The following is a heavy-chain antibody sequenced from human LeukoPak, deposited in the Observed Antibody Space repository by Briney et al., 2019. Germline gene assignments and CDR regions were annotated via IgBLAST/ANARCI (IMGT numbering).Heavy chain of an antibody. CDR3: ARDGYNYCTTLFDY. CDR1: GFTFSSYE. Sequence: PGGSLRLSCAASGFTFSSYEMNWVRQAPGKGLEWVSYISSSGSTIYYADSVKGRFTISRDNAKNSLYLQMNSLRAEDTAVYYCARDGYNYCTTLFDYWGQGILVTVSS. V-gene: IGHV3-48*03. D-gene: IGHD5-24*01. J-gene: IGHJ4*02. CDR2: ISSSGSTI.